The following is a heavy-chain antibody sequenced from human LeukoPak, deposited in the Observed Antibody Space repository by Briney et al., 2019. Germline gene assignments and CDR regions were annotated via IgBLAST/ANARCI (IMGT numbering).Heavy chain of an antibody. J-gene: IGHJ4*02. CDR2: ISGSGGST. CDR1: GFTFSSYA. CDR3: AKKGAGYHDSRLAYYFDY. V-gene: IGHV3-23*01. D-gene: IGHD3-22*01. Sequence: GGSLRLSCAASGFTFSSYAMSWVRQAPGKGLEWVSAISGSGGSTYYADSVKGRFTISRDNSKNTLYLQMNSLRAEDTAVYYCAKKGAGYHDSRLAYYFDYWGQGTLVTVSS.